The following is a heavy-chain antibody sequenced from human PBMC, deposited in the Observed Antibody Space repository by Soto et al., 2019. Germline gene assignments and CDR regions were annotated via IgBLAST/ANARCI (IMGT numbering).Heavy chain of an antibody. Sequence: SETPFLTCTVSGGSVSSGSFYLGWVRQPPGKGLEWIGYIYYSGSTNYNPSLKSRVTISVDTSKNQFSLKLSSVTAADTAVYYCASSRIIAVAGTTFQHWGQGTLVTVSS. J-gene: IGHJ1*01. D-gene: IGHD6-19*01. CDR3: ASSRIIAVAGTTFQH. CDR2: IYYSGST. V-gene: IGHV4-61*01. CDR1: GGSVSSGSFY.